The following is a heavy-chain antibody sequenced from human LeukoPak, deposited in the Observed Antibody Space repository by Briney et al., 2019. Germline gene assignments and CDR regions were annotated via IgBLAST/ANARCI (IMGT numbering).Heavy chain of an antibody. Sequence: SQTLSLTCTVSGGSISSYYWSWIRPPAGKGLEWIGYIYYSGSTNYNPSLKSRVTISVDTSKNQFSLKLSSVTAADTAVYYCATQTSGFDYWGQGTLVTVSS. V-gene: IGHV4-59*01. CDR2: IYYSGST. CDR3: ATQTSGFDY. CDR1: GGSISSYY. J-gene: IGHJ4*02.